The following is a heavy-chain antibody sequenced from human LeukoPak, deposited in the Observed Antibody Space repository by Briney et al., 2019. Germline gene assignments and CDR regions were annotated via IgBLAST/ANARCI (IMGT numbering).Heavy chain of an antibody. CDR1: GGTFSSYA. CDR2: IIPILGIA. J-gene: IGHJ4*02. V-gene: IGHV1-69*04. CDR3: ARSLPGPSYYYGSGTPLD. Sequence: ASVKVSCKASGGTFSSYAISWVRQAPGQGLEWMGRIIPILGIANYAQKFQGRVTITADKSTSTAYMELSSLRSEDTAVYYCARSLPGPSYYYGSGTPLDWGQGTLVTVSS. D-gene: IGHD3-10*01.